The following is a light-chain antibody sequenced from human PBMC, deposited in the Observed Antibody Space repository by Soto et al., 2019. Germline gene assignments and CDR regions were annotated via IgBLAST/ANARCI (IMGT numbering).Light chain of an antibody. Sequence: EIVMTQSPATLSVSPGGRATLSCRASQSVSSSLAWYQQRPGQPPRLLIYRASTRATNIPARFSGSGSGTEFSLTISSLQSEDFAVYYCQQYSTWPPRYTFGQGTKLEIK. CDR2: RAS. V-gene: IGKV3-15*01. J-gene: IGKJ2*01. CDR1: QSVSSS. CDR3: QQYSTWPPRYT.